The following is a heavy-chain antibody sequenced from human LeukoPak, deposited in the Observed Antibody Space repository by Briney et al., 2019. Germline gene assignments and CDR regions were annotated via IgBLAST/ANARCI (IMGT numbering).Heavy chain of an antibody. CDR2: INHSGST. V-gene: IGHV4-34*01. Sequence: SETLSLTCAVYGGSLSGYYWSWIRQPPGKGLEWIGEINHSGSTNYNPSLKSRVTISVDTSKNQFSLKLSSVTAADTAVYYCARHLDITIFAVVTAPYMDVWGKGTTVTVSS. J-gene: IGHJ6*03. CDR3: ARHLDITIFAVVTAPYMDV. CDR1: GGSLSGYY. D-gene: IGHD3-3*01.